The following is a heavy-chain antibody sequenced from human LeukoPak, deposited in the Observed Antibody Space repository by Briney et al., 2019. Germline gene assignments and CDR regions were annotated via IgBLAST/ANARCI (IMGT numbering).Heavy chain of an antibody. J-gene: IGHJ4*02. D-gene: IGHD3-9*01. V-gene: IGHV4-59*01. CDR2: IRYTAST. CDR3: ARGYDILTGYYRFDY. CDR1: GGSISSYY. Sequence: SETLSLTCTVSGGSISSYYWSWIRQPPGKGLEWIGCIRYTASTKYNPSLKSRVTMSLDTSKNQFSLKLSSLTAADTAVYYCARGYDILTGYYRFDYWGQGPLVTVSS.